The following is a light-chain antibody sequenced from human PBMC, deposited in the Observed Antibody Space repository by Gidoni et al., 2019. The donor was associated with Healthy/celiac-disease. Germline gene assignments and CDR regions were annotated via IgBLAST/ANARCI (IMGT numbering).Light chain of an antibody. Sequence: DIQMTQSPSSLSASVGDRVTITCRASQSISRYLNVYQKKPGKAPKIMIYAASSLQSGVPSSFSGSGSGTDFTLTNSSLQPEDFATYYCQQSYSTPRTFGQGTKVEIK. J-gene: IGKJ1*01. CDR3: QQSYSTPRT. V-gene: IGKV1-39*01. CDR1: QSISRY. CDR2: AAS.